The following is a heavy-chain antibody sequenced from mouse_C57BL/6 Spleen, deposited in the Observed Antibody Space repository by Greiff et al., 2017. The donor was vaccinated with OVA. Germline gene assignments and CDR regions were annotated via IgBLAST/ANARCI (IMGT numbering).Heavy chain of an antibody. Sequence: VKLMESGAELVRPGASVTLSCKASGYTFTDYEMHWVKQTPVHGLEWIGAIDPETGGTAYNQKFKGKAILTADKSSSTAYMELRSLTSEDSAVYYCTRRTGYFDYWGQGTTLTVSS. CDR1: GYTFTDYE. D-gene: IGHD4-1*01. CDR3: TRRTGYFDY. CDR2: IDPETGGT. V-gene: IGHV1-15*01. J-gene: IGHJ2*01.